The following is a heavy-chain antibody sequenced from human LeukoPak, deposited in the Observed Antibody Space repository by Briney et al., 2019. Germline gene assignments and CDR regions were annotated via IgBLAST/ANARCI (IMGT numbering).Heavy chain of an antibody. Sequence: PSETLSLTCTVSGYSISSGYYWGWIRQPPGKGLEWIGSIYHSGSTYYNPSLKSRVTISVDTSKNQFSLKLSSVTAADTAVYYCARDNRPLDYWGQGTLVTVSS. CDR2: IYHSGST. CDR3: ARDNRPLDY. J-gene: IGHJ4*02. CDR1: GYSISSGYY. V-gene: IGHV4-38-2*02.